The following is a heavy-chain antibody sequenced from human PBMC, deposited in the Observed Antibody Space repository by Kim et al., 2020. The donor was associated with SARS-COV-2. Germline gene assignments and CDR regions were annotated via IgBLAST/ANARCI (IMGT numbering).Heavy chain of an antibody. J-gene: IGHJ3*02. Sequence: GGSLRLSCAASGFTFSSYAMSWVRQAPGKGLEWVSAISGSGGSTYYADSVKGRFTISRDNSKNTLYLQMNSLRAEDTAVYYCAKELDFWSGYVDAFDIWGQGTMVTVSS. CDR3: AKELDFWSGYVDAFDI. CDR1: GFTFSSYA. V-gene: IGHV3-23*01. CDR2: ISGSGGST. D-gene: IGHD3-3*01.